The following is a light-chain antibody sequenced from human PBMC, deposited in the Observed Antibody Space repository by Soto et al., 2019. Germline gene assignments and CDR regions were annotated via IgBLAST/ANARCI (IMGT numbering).Light chain of an antibody. V-gene: IGLV4-69*01. Sequence: QSVLTQSPSASASLGASVKLTCTLSSGHSSYPIAWHQQQPEKGPRYLMKLNSAGSHSKGDGIPDRFSGSSSGAERYLTSARLQSEDEADYCCQTWGSGIGVFGGGTKLTVL. CDR1: SGHSSYP. J-gene: IGLJ2*01. CDR3: QTWGSGIGV. CDR2: LNSAGSH.